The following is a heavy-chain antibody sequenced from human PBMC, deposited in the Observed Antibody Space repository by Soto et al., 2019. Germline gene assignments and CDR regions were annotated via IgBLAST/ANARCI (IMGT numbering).Heavy chain of an antibody. V-gene: IGHV3-23*01. J-gene: IGHJ6*02. CDR3: AKVGAGYYYYGMDV. Sequence: GGSLRLSCAASGFDFSHYAMSWVRQAPGKGLEWVSAISGSGGSTYYADSGKGRFTISRDNSKDTLYLQMNSLRAEDTAVYYCAKVGAGYYYYGMDVWGQGTTVTVSS. CDR2: ISGSGGST. D-gene: IGHD3-10*01. CDR1: GFDFSHYA.